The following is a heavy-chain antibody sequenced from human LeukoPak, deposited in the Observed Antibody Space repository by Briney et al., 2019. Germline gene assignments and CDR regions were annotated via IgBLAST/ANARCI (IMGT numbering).Heavy chain of an antibody. Sequence: PSETLSLTSTVPGGSISSGSYYWSWIRQPAGKGLEWIGRIYTSGSTNYNPSLKSRVTISVDTSKNQFSLKLSSVTAADTAVYYCARSQSITIFGVVIQYAFDIWGQGTMVTVSS. V-gene: IGHV4-61*02. CDR2: IYTSGST. CDR3: ARSQSITIFGVVIQYAFDI. D-gene: IGHD3-3*01. J-gene: IGHJ3*02. CDR1: GGSISSGSYY.